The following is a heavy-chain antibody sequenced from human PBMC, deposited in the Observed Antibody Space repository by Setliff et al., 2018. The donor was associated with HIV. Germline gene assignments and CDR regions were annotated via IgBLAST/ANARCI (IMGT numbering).Heavy chain of an antibody. J-gene: IGHJ3*02. V-gene: IGHV3-23*01. Sequence: GGSLRLSCAASGFTFSNYAMSWVRQAPGKGLEWVSSISGSGSSIYYADSVKGRFTISRDNAKNSLYLQMNSLRVEDTAVYYCARTSNSFDIWGQGTMVTVSS. CDR3: ARTSNSFDI. CDR2: ISGSGSSI. CDR1: GFTFSNYA. D-gene: IGHD1-1*01.